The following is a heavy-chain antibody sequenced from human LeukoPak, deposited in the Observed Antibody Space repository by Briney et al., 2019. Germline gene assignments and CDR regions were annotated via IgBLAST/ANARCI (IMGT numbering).Heavy chain of an antibody. D-gene: IGHD1-26*01. V-gene: IGHV3-53*01. Sequence: PGGSLRLSCAASGFTVSSNYMSWVRQVPGKGLEWVSIIYAGGRTYFPDSVKGRFTISRGNSQNMLYLQLNSLRAEDTAVYYCAKLYNGSYYSWGQGTLVTVSS. CDR3: AKLYNGSYYS. CDR1: GFTVSSNY. CDR2: IYAGGRT. J-gene: IGHJ4*02.